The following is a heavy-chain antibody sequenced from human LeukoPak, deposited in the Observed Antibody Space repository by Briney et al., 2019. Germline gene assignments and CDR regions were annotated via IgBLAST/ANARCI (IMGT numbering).Heavy chain of an antibody. CDR3: ARDPGIAAAGTVGYFDL. V-gene: IGHV3-7*01. Sequence: GGSLRHPCAASGFTFTSYWMRWVPEAPGKGREGVANLEQDGSEKHYGDSVKGRFTISRDNAKNSLFLQMNSLRAEDTAVYYCARDPGIAAAGTVGYFDLWGQGNMVTVSS. CDR2: LEQDGSEK. D-gene: IGHD6-13*01. J-gene: IGHJ4*02. CDR1: GFTFTSYW.